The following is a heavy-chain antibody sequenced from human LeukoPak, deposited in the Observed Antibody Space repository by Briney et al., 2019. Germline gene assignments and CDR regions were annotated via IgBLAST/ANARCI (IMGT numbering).Heavy chain of an antibody. D-gene: IGHD3-10*01. CDR2: ISAYNGNT. Sequence: ASVKVSCKTSGYTFNSYGVTWVRQAPGQGLEWMGWISAYNGNTNYAQKLQDRVTMTTDTSTSTAYMELRSLRSDDTAVYYCARYPLYYISNWHYYFDYWGQGTLLTVPS. CDR3: ARYPLYYISNWHYYFDY. J-gene: IGHJ4*02. CDR1: GYTFNSYG. V-gene: IGHV1-18*01.